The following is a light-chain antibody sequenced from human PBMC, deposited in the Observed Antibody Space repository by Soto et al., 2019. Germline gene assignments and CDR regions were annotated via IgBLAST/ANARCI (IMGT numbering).Light chain of an antibody. J-gene: IGLJ1*01. V-gene: IGLV2-14*01. CDR1: SSDVGSSNY. CDR2: DVS. CDR3: GSYTRITLDV. Sequence: QSALTQPASVSGSPGQSITISCTATSSDVGSSNYVSWYQQHPGKAPKLMIYDVSYRPSGVSDRFSASKSGNTASLTISGLQADDEADYYCGSYTRITLDVFGTGTKLTVL.